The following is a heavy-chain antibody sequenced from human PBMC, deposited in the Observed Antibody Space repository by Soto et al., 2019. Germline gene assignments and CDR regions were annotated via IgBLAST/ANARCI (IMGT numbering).Heavy chain of an antibody. CDR3: ARLEGLATISYYFDF. J-gene: IGHJ4*02. V-gene: IGHV4-34*01. Sequence: ETLSLTCAVYGGSFSNYYWSWIRQPPGKGLEWIGEINHSGSTNYNPSLKSRVTISLDKSRSQFSLKLNSVTAADSAVYFCARLEGLATISYYFDFWGPGALVTVSS. D-gene: IGHD3-9*01. CDR2: INHSGST. CDR1: GGSFSNYY.